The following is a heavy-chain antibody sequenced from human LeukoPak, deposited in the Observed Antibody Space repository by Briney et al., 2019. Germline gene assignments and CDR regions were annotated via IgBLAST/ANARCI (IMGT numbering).Heavy chain of an antibody. V-gene: IGHV4-39*07. D-gene: IGHD3-3*01. Sequence: PSETLSLTCTVSGGSISSSSYYWGWIRQPPGKGLEWIGSIYYSGSTYYNPSLKSRVTISVDTSKNQFSLKLSSVTAADTAVYYCARAKGTYYDFWSGYYYYYYYMDVWGKGTTVTVSS. CDR1: GGSISSSSYY. CDR2: IYYSGST. CDR3: ARAKGTYYDFWSGYYYYYYYMDV. J-gene: IGHJ6*03.